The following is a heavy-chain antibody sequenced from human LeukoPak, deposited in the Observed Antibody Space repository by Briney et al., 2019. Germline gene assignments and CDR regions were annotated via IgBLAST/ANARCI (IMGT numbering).Heavy chain of an antibody. CDR2: IYYSGST. J-gene: IGHJ4*02. CDR3: ARSWFGGLYFDY. Sequence: SETLSLTCTVSGGSISSYYWSWIRQPPGKGLEWIGYIYYSGSTNYNPSLKSRVTISVDTSKNQFSLKLSSVAAADTAVYYCARSWFGGLYFDYWGQGTLVTVSS. V-gene: IGHV4-59*01. D-gene: IGHD3-10*01. CDR1: GGSISSYY.